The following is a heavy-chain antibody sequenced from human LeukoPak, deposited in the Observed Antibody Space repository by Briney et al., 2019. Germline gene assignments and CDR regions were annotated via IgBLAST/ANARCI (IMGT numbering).Heavy chain of an antibody. V-gene: IGHV3-30*02. D-gene: IGHD2-15*01. Sequence: PGGSLRLSCAASGFTFSSYGMHWVRQAPGKGLEWVAFIRYDGSNKYYADSVKGRFTISRDNAKNSLYLQMNSLRVEDTAVYYCARDVSRNLYCSGGSCYFDYWGQGTLVTVSS. CDR2: IRYDGSNK. CDR3: ARDVSRNLYCSGGSCYFDY. CDR1: GFTFSSYG. J-gene: IGHJ4*02.